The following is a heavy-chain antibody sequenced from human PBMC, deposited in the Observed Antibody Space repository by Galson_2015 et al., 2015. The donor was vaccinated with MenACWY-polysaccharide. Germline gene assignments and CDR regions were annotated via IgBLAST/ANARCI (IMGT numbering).Heavy chain of an antibody. CDR2: ISSGGDTT. Sequence: SLRLSCAASGFNFSMYVMTWVRQAPGKGLEWVSTISSGGDTTYYIDSVKGRFTISRDNAKDTVHLQMDSLRAEDTALYYCVKGGSADNWGEGTLVTVSS. J-gene: IGHJ4*02. CDR3: VKGGSADN. D-gene: IGHD3-16*01. CDR1: GFNFSMYV. V-gene: IGHV3-23*02.